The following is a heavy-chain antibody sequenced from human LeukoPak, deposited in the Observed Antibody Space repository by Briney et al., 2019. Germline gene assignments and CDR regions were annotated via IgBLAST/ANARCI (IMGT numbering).Heavy chain of an antibody. V-gene: IGHV3-53*01. D-gene: IGHD6-13*01. Sequence: GGSLRLSCAASGFTVSSNYMSWVRQAPGKGLEWVSVIYSGGSTYYADSVKGRFTISRDNSKNTLYLRMNSLRAEDTAVYYCARVPTAACTSWGQGTLVTVSS. CDR1: GFTVSSNY. CDR2: IYSGGST. CDR3: ARVPTAACTS. J-gene: IGHJ4*02.